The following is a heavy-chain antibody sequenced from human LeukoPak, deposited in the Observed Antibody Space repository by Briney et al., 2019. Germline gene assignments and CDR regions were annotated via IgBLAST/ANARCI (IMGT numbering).Heavy chain of an antibody. CDR3: ARGGDSSSLVDYYYYYMDV. Sequence: ASVKVSCKASGYTFTSYDINWVRQATGQGLEWMGWMNPKSGNTGYAQKFQGRVTITRNTSISTAYMELSSLRSEDTAVYYCARGGDSSSLVDYYYYYMDVWGKGTTVTVSS. CDR2: MNPKSGNT. J-gene: IGHJ6*03. V-gene: IGHV1-8*01. CDR1: GYTFTSYD. D-gene: IGHD6-6*01.